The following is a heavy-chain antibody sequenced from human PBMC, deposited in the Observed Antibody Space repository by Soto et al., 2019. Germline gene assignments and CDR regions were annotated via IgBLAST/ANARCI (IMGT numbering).Heavy chain of an antibody. D-gene: IGHD4-17*01. J-gene: IGHJ3*02. Sequence: QVQLVESGGGVVQPGRSLRLSCAASGFTFSSYGMHWVRQAPGKGLEWVAVIWYDGSNKYYADSVKGRFTISRDNSKNTLYLQMNSLRAEDTAVYYCARGLQYGDTTLDAFDIWGQGTMVTVSS. CDR1: GFTFSSYG. V-gene: IGHV3-33*01. CDR3: ARGLQYGDTTLDAFDI. CDR2: IWYDGSNK.